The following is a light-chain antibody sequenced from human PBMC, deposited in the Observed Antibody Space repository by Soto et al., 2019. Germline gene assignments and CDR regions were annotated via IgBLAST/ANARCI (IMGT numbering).Light chain of an antibody. CDR2: GAS. V-gene: IGKV3-15*01. CDR3: QQHNNWPRWA. J-gene: IGKJ1*01. CDR1: QSVSNN. Sequence: EIVMTQSPATLSVSPGERATLSCRASQSVSNNLAWYQQKHGQAPRLLFYGASTRATGIPARFSGSGSGTEFTLTISSLQSEDFAVYCCQQHNNWPRWAFGQGTKVDIK.